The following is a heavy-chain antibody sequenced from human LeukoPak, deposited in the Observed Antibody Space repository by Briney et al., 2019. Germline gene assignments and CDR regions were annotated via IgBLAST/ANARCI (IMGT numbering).Heavy chain of an antibody. Sequence: GGSLRLSCAASGFTFSDYYMSWIRQAPGKGLEWVSYISSSGSTIYYADSVKGRFTISRDNAKNSLYLQMNSLRAEDTAVYYCAREFPLGWGSYRYDPIPIDYWGQGTLVTVSS. J-gene: IGHJ4*02. CDR2: ISSSGSTI. D-gene: IGHD3-16*02. CDR3: AREFPLGWGSYRYDPIPIDY. V-gene: IGHV3-11*01. CDR1: GFTFSDYY.